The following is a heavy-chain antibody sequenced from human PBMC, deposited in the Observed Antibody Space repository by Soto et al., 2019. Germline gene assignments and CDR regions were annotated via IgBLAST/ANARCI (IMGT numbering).Heavy chain of an antibody. CDR3: ARASYYDYIWGSYRHIYYFDY. J-gene: IGHJ4*02. V-gene: IGHV4-59*07. Sequence: SDTLSLTCTVSGGSISSYYWSWIRQPPGKGLEWIGYIYYSGSTNYNPSLKSRVTISVDTSKNQFSLKLSSVTAADTAVYYCARASYYDYIWGSYRHIYYFDYWGQGTLVTVSS. CDR1: GGSISSYY. D-gene: IGHD3-16*02. CDR2: IYYSGST.